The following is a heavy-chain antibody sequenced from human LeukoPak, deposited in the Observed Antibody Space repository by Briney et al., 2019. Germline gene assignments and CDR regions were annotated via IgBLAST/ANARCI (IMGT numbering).Heavy chain of an antibody. Sequence: GGSLRLSCAASGFTFSSYAMSWVRQAPGKGLEWVSAISGSGGSTYYADSVKGRFTISRDNAKNTLFLHLNSLRDEDTAVYYCVKDGYSGDFPGSFDYWGQGARVTVSS. J-gene: IGHJ4*02. CDR1: GFTFSSYA. CDR2: ISGSGGST. CDR3: VKDGYSGDFPGSFDY. V-gene: IGHV3-23*01. D-gene: IGHD5-12*01.